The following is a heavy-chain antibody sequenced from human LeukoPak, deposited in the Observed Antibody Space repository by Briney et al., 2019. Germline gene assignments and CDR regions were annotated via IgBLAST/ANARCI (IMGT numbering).Heavy chain of an antibody. Sequence: GGSLRLSCAASGFTFSSYGMHWVRQAPGKGLEWVAVISYDGSNKYYADSVKGRFTISRDTPKSTLYLQMNSLRAEDTAVYYCAKNAGAITLPFDSWGQGTLVTVSS. CDR2: ISYDGSNK. J-gene: IGHJ4*02. CDR1: GFTFSSYG. D-gene: IGHD3-16*01. V-gene: IGHV3-30*18. CDR3: AKNAGAITLPFDS.